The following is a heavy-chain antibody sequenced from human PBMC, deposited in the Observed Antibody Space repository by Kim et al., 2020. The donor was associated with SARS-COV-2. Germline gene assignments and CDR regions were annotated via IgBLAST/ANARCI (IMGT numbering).Heavy chain of an antibody. Sequence: KYYADSGKGQFTITRDKSKNTLYLQMNSLRAEDTAVYYCARDIAVAGVDYWGQGTLVTVSS. CDR3: ARDIAVAGVDY. CDR2: K. J-gene: IGHJ4*02. V-gene: IGHV3-53*01. D-gene: IGHD6-19*01.